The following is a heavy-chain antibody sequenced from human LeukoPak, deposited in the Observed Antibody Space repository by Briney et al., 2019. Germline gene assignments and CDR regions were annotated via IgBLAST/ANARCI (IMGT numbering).Heavy chain of an antibody. V-gene: IGHV1-2*04. Sequence: ASVKVSCKASGYTFTGYYMHWVRQAPGQGLEWMGWINPNSGGTNYAQKFQGWVTMTRDTSISTAYMELRRLRSDDTAVYYCARVFKGYYDSSGYSIFDYWGQGTLVTVSS. J-gene: IGHJ4*02. D-gene: IGHD3-22*01. CDR1: GYTFTGYY. CDR3: ARVFKGYYDSSGYSIFDY. CDR2: INPNSGGT.